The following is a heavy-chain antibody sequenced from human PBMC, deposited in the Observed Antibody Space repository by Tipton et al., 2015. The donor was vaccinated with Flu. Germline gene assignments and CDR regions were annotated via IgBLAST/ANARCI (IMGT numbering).Heavy chain of an antibody. Sequence: GSLRLSCEASGFTFSSYGMSWVRQAPGKGLEWVSRISGSGGTTHYADSVKGRFTISRDNSKNTLYLQMNSLRAEDTAIYYCAKKGDCGGYCFDYWGQGTLVTVSS. CDR2: ISGSGGTT. CDR1: GFTFSSYG. D-gene: IGHD4-17*01. V-gene: IGHV3-23*01. CDR3: AKKGDCGGYCFDY. J-gene: IGHJ4*02.